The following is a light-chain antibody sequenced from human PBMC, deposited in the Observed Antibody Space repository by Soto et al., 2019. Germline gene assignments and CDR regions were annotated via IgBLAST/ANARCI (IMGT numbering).Light chain of an antibody. CDR1: SSDVSAYNY. CDR2: DVS. Sequence: QYVLTQPRSVYGSPGQSITISCTRTSSDVSAYNYVSWYQQDPGKAPKIMIYDVSKRPSGVPDRFSGSKSGNTASLTISGLQTEDEADYYCCSYAGRYTRVFGGGTKLTV. V-gene: IGLV2-11*01. CDR3: CSYAGRYTRV. J-gene: IGLJ3*02.